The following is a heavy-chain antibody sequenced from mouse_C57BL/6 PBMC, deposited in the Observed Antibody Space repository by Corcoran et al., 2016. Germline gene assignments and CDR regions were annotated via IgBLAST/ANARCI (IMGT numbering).Heavy chain of an antibody. V-gene: IGHV1-18*01. CDR2: INPNNGGT. J-gene: IGHJ4*01. Sequence: EVQLQQSGPELVKPGASVKIPCKASGYTFTDYNMDWVKQSHGKSLEWIGDINPNNGGTIYNQKFKGKATLTVDKSSSTAYMELRSLTSEDTAVYYCARSTMITTWSYYAMDYWGQGTSVTVSS. D-gene: IGHD2-4*01. CDR3: ARSTMITTWSYYAMDY. CDR1: GYTFTDYN.